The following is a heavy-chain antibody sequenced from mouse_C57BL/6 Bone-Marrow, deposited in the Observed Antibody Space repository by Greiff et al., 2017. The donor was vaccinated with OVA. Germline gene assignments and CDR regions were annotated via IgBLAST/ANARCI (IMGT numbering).Heavy chain of an antibody. V-gene: IGHV5-4*03. J-gene: IGHJ2*01. CDR3: ARWGMVTARDD. CDR1: GFTFSSYA. D-gene: IGHD2-2*01. Sequence: EVKLVESGGGLVKPGGSLKLSCAASGFTFSSYAMSWVRQTPEKRLEWVATISDGGSYTYYPDNVKGRFTISRDNAKNNLYLQMSHLKSEDTAMYYCARWGMVTARDDWGQGTTLTVAS. CDR2: ISDGGSYT.